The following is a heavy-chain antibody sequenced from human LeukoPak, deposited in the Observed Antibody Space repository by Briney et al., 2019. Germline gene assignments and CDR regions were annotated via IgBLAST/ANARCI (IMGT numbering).Heavy chain of an antibody. D-gene: IGHD3-22*01. J-gene: IGHJ4*02. CDR1: GYTFTSYG. V-gene: IGHV1-18*01. CDR2: ISAYNGNT. CDR3: ARATYYYDSSGYYYHY. Sequence: GASVKVSCKASGYTFTSYGISWVRQAPGQGLEWMGWISAYNGNTNYAQKFQGRVTMTRNTSISTAYMELSSLRSEDTAVYYCARATYYYDSSGYYYHYWGQGTLVTVSS.